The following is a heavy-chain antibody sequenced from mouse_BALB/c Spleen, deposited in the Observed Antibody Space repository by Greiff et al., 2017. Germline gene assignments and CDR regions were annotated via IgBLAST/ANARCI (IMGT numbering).Heavy chain of an antibody. V-gene: IGHV1-77*01. CDR1: GYTFTDYY. Sequence: VQLQESGAELARPGASVKLSCKASGYTFTDYYINWVKQRTGQGLEWIGEIYPGSGNTYYNEKFKGKATLTADKSSSTAYMQLSSLTSEDSAVYFCARYYYGSSYAMDYWGQGTSVTVSS. CDR2: IYPGSGNT. D-gene: IGHD1-1*01. J-gene: IGHJ4*01. CDR3: ARYYYGSSYAMDY.